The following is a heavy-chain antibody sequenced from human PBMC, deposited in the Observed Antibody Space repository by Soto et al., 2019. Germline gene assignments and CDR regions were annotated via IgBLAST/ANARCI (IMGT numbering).Heavy chain of an antibody. D-gene: IGHD2-15*01. CDR1: GGSISSSSYY. CDR2: IYYSGST. V-gene: IGHV4-39*01. J-gene: IGHJ5*02. Sequence: SETLSLTCTVSGGSISSSSYYWGWIRQPPGKGLEWIGSIYYSGSTYYNPSLKSRVTISVDTSKNQFSLKLSSVTAVDTAVYYCARQSLRGGSCYRCWFDPWGQGTLVTVSS. CDR3: ARQSLRGGSCYRCWFDP.